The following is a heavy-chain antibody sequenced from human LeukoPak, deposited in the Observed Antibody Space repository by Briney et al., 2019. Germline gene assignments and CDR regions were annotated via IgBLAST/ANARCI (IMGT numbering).Heavy chain of an antibody. Sequence: ASVKVSCKASGYTFSSYGISRVRQAPGQGLEWMGWISAYNGNTNYVQKLQGRVTMTTDTSTSTAYMELRSLRSDDTAVYYCARVPPGYSNYVQMDVWGKGTTVTVSS. CDR1: GYTFSSYG. D-gene: IGHD4-11*01. CDR2: ISAYNGNT. V-gene: IGHV1-18*01. CDR3: ARVPPGYSNYVQMDV. J-gene: IGHJ6*04.